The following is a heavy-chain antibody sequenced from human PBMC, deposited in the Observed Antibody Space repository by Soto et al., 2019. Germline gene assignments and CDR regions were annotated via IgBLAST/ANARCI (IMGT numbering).Heavy chain of an antibody. CDR1: GGSVSSGSYY. Sequence: KSSETLSLTCTVSGGSVSSGSYYWSWIRQPPGKGLEWIGYIYYSGSTNYNPSLKSRVTISVDTSKNQFSLKLSSVTAADTAVYYCARGYDFWSGYVMGWFDPWGQGTLVTVSS. CDR2: IYYSGST. D-gene: IGHD3-3*01. CDR3: ARGYDFWSGYVMGWFDP. V-gene: IGHV4-61*01. J-gene: IGHJ5*02.